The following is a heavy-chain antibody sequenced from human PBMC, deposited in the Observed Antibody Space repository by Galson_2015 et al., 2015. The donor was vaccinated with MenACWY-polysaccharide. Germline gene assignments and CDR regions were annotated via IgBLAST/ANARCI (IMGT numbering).Heavy chain of an antibody. Sequence: SLRLSCAASGFTFSSYAMHWVRQAPGKGLEWVSYISSSSSTIYYADSVKGRFTISRDNAKNSLYLQMNSLRAEDTAVYYCARWGGYDYYYYYGMDVWGQGTTVTVSS. J-gene: IGHJ6*02. V-gene: IGHV3-48*01. D-gene: IGHD5-12*01. CDR2: ISSSSSTI. CDR1: GFTFSSYA. CDR3: ARWGGYDYYYYYGMDV.